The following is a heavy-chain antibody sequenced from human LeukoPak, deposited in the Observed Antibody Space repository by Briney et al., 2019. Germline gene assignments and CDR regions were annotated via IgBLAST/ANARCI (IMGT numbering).Heavy chain of an antibody. J-gene: IGHJ4*02. D-gene: IGHD2-21*02. CDR2: ISYDGGNK. V-gene: IGHV3-30-3*01. Sequence: GGSLRLSCAASGFTFSTYPMHWVRQAPGKGLQWVADISYDGGNKYYEDSVKGRFTISRDNSKNTLYLQMNSLRAEDTAVYYCARDLLVTTGFDYWGQGTLVTVSS. CDR3: ARDLLVTTGFDY. CDR1: GFTFSTYP.